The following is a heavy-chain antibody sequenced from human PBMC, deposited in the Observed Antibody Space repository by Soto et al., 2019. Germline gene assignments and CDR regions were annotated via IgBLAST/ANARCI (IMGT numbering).Heavy chain of an antibody. Sequence: QVQLVESGGGVVQPGSSLRLSCAASGFSFKNYAFHWVRQAPGKGLEWVALISHNDEPKIFYADSVQGRVTISRDNFKNTVYLQMNSLRDEDTAVYHCARGVRAETYYNAFDYWGQGTQVTVSS. CDR1: GFSFKNYA. CDR2: ISHNDEPKI. V-gene: IGHV3-30-3*01. D-gene: IGHD3-10*01. J-gene: IGHJ4*01. CDR3: ARGVRAETYYNAFDY.